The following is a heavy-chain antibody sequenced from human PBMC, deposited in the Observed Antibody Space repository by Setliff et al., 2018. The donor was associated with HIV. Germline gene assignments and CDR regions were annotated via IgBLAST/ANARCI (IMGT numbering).Heavy chain of an antibody. D-gene: IGHD3-10*01. J-gene: IGHJ6*03. CDR1: GGSFSSGGYY. Sequence: SETLSLTCTVSGGSFSSGGYYWSWIRQHPGKGLEWIGYIYYSGSTYYNPSLKSRVTISVDTSKNQFSLKLTSLTAADTAVYYCAGASRSSYYYYYMVVWGKGTTVTVSS. CDR3: AGASRSSYYYYYMVV. CDR2: IYYSGST. V-gene: IGHV4-31*03.